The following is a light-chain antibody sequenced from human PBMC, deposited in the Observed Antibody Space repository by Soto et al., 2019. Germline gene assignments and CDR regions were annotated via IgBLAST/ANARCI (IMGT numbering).Light chain of an antibody. CDR3: HQDFNLPWT. Sequence: EIVLTQSPVTLSLSPGERATLSCRASQTVSRMYLSWFQQKPGQAPRLLIYGTSTRATGIPVRFSGSGSGTDCTLTISSLQPEDFAGYFCHQDFNLPWTFGQGTKVEIK. J-gene: IGKJ1*01. V-gene: IGKV3D-7*01. CDR2: GTS. CDR1: QTVSRMY.